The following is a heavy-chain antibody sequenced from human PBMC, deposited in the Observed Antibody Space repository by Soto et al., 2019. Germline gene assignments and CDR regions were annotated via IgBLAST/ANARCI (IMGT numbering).Heavy chain of an antibody. D-gene: IGHD2-8*01. CDR1: GFTFSGYS. V-gene: IGHV3-21*01. Sequence: EVQLVESGGGLVKPGGSLRLSCVAYGFTFSGYSINWVRQATGKGLEWVSYISGPSIYIYYADSVKGRSTISRDNAKSAVFLQMNSLRAEDTALYTCARGFRNGFNVWCPGTTVSVSS. CDR2: ISGPSIYI. J-gene: IGHJ6*02. CDR3: ARGFRNGFNV.